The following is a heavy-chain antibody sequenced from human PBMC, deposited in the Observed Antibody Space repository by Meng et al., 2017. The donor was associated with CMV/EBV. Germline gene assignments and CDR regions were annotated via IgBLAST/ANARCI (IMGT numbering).Heavy chain of an antibody. V-gene: IGHV4-34*01. CDR2: INHSGST. Sequence: SETLSLTCAVYGGSFSGNYWSWIRQPPGKGLEWIGEINHSGSTNYNPSLKSRVTISVDTSKNQFSLKLSSVTAADTAVYYCARGTGRSITIFGVVTHYYYGMDVWGQGTTVTVSS. D-gene: IGHD3-3*01. CDR3: ARGTGRSITIFGVVTHYYYGMDV. J-gene: IGHJ6*02. CDR1: GGSFSGNY.